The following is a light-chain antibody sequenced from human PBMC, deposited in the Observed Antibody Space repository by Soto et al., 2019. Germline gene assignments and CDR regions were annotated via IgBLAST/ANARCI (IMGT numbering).Light chain of an antibody. V-gene: IGKV3-15*01. CDR1: QSLNGN. CDR2: GAS. J-gene: IGKJ4*01. Sequence: EIVMTQSPATLSVSPGARATLSCRASQSLNGNLAWYQKTPGQGPRLLIYGASPRATGIPARFSVSGSGTEFTLTISSLQSEYVAVYHCQQYNKWPLTFGGGTKVEIK. CDR3: QQYNKWPLT.